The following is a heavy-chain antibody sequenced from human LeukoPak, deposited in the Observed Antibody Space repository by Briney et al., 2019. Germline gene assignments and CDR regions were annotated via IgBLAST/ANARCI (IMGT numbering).Heavy chain of an antibody. CDR2: IYYSGST. D-gene: IGHD3-10*01. CDR1: GGSISSYY. Sequence: PSETLSLTCTVSGGSISSYYWSWIRQPPGKGLEWIGYIYYSGSTNYNPSLKSRVTISVDTSKNQFSLKLSSVTAADTAVYYCAGLYYGSGTSYWYFDLWGRGTLVTVSS. V-gene: IGHV4-59*08. CDR3: AGLYYGSGTSYWYFDL. J-gene: IGHJ2*01.